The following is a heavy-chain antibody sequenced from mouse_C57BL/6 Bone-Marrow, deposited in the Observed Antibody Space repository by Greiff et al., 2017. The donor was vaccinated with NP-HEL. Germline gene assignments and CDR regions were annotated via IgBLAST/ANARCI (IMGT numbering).Heavy chain of an antibody. CDR3: ARGGWGLLRYVYFDY. D-gene: IGHD1-1*01. CDR2: INYDGSST. CDR1: GFTFSDYY. V-gene: IGHV5-16*01. Sequence: EVMLVESEGGLVQPGSSMKLSCTASGFTFSDYYMAWVRQVPEKGLEWVANINYDGSSTYYLDSLKSRFIISRDNAKNILYLQMSSLKSEDTATYYCARGGWGLLRYVYFDYWGQGTTLTVSS. J-gene: IGHJ2*01.